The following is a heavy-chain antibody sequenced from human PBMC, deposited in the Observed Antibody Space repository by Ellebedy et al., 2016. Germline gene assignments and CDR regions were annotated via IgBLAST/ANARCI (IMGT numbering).Heavy chain of an antibody. CDR3: ARVGYGDYYFDY. V-gene: IGHV1-3*01. Sequence: KFQGRVTITRDTSSSTAYMELSSLRSEDTAVCYCARVGYGDYYFDYWGQGTLVTVSS. J-gene: IGHJ4*02. D-gene: IGHD4-17*01.